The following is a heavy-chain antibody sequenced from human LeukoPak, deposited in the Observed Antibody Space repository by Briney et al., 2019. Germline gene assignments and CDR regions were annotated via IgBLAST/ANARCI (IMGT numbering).Heavy chain of an antibody. CDR1: GFTFSRHG. CDR3: AREAESGHRPYYFDY. CDR2: IWYDGSNK. J-gene: IGHJ4*02. V-gene: IGHV3-33*08. Sequence: GRSLRLSCAPSGFTFSRHGMHWVRQAPGKGLEWVAVIWYDGSNKYYADSVKGRFTISRDNSKNTLYLQMNSLRAEDTAVYYCAREAESGHRPYYFDYWGQGTLVTVSS. D-gene: IGHD7-27*01.